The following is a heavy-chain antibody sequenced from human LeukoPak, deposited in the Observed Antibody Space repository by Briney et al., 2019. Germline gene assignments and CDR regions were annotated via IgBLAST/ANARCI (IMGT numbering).Heavy chain of an antibody. J-gene: IGHJ4*02. CDR2: IRSTANGYAT. CDR1: GFTFSRSW. CDR3: TGNYYGSGSYADFDY. D-gene: IGHD3-10*01. V-gene: IGHV3-73*01. Sequence: GGSLRLSCAASGFTFSRSWMSWVRQASGKGLEWVGRIRSTANGYATAYAASVKGRFTISRDDSKNTAYLQMDSLKTEDTAVYYCTGNYYGSGSYADFDYWGQGTLVTVSS.